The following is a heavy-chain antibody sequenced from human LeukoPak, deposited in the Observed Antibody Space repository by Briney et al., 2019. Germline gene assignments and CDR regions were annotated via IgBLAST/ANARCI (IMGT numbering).Heavy chain of an antibody. CDR1: GGSISSSSDY. CDR2: ILYSGST. J-gene: IGHJ5*02. Sequence: SETLSLTCTVSGGSISSSSDYWGWIRQPPGKGLEWIGSILYSGSTYYNPSLKSRVTISVDTSRNQFSLKLSSVTAADTAVYYCARDDVRGFSWGQGTLVTVSS. V-gene: IGHV4-39*02. CDR3: ARDDVRGFS.